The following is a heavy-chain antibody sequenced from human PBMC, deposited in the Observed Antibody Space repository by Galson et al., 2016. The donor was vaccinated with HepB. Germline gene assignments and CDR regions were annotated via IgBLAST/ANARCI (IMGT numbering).Heavy chain of an antibody. V-gene: IGHV1-2*02. CDR2: INTNRGGV. J-gene: IGHJ4*02. CDR3: ARDPSYGGSSLDH. CDR1: GYTFTGHY. D-gene: IGHD4-23*01. Sequence: SVKVSCKASGYTFTGHYVHWVRQAPGQGLEWVGWINTNRGGVMFAQKFHGRVTMTRDTSTTTVYMSLSYLRSDDTAVYYCARDPSYGGSSLDHWGQGTQVTVSS.